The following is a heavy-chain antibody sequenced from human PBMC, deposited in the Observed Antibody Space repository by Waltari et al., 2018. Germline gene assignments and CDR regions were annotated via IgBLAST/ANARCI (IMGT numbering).Heavy chain of an antibody. Sequence: EVQLLESGGTIVQPGGSLKVACAASGLNFGSSWMHWVRQTPGKGLMWVSDINYEGPQTKYADSVRGRFTISRDNAKSTLYLQMTDLRAEDTAVYFCVRARWDYLYFDTWGQGTLVTVSS. CDR3: VRARWDYLYFDT. D-gene: IGHD1-26*01. V-gene: IGHV3-74*01. CDR1: GLNFGSSW. J-gene: IGHJ5*02. CDR2: INYEGPQT.